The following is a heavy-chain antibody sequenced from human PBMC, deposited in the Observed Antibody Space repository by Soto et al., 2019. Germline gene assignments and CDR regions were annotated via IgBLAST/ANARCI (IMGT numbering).Heavy chain of an antibody. CDR3: ASAQQLVPYYYYYMDV. CDR1: GYTFTSYY. J-gene: IGHJ6*03. V-gene: IGHV1-46*03. Sequence: ASVKVSCKASGYTFTSYYMHWVRQAPGQGLEWMGIINPSGGSTSYAQKFQGRVTMTRDTSTSTVYMELSSLRSEDTAVYYCASAQQLVPYYYYYMDVWGKGTTVTVSS. D-gene: IGHD6-13*01. CDR2: INPSGGST.